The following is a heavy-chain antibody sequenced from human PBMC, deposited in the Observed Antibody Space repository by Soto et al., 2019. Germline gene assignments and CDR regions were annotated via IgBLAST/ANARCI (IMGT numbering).Heavy chain of an antibody. V-gene: IGHV4-39*01. J-gene: IGHJ5*02. CDR1: GGSISSSSYY. D-gene: IGHD4-17*01. CDR2: IYYSGST. CDR3: ARRPYGDYANWFDP. Sequence: QLQLQESGPGLVKPSETLSLTCTVSGGSISSSSYYWGWIRQPPGKGLEWIGSIYYSGSTYYNPSLKSRVTISVDTSKNQFSLKLSSVTAADTAVYYCARRPYGDYANWFDPWGQGTLVTVSS.